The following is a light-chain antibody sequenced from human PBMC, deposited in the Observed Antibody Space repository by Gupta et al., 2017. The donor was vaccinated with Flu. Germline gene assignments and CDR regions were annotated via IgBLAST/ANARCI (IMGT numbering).Light chain of an antibody. CDR1: QSVSSN. V-gene: IGKV3-15*01. J-gene: IGKJ2*01. CDR2: GAS. Sequence: EIVMTQSPATLSVSPGERATLSCRASQSVSSNLAWYQQKPGQAPRLLSYGASTRATGIPARFSGSGSGTEFTLTISSLQSEDFAVYYCQQYNNWPPYTCGQGTKLEIK. CDR3: QQYNNWPPYT.